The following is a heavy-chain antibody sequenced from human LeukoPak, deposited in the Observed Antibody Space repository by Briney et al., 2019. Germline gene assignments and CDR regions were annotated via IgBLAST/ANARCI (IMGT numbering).Heavy chain of an antibody. J-gene: IGHJ5*02. D-gene: IGHD2-15*01. Sequence: GGALRLSCAASGLAGSHNYVSWVRQAPGKGLEWVSAIHTSGDTCYADSVKGRFTISRDTSKNTLYLQINSLRVEDTAVYYCIVFGDSNHWGQGALVTVSS. V-gene: IGHV3-53*01. CDR1: GLAGSHNY. CDR2: IHTSGDT. CDR3: IVFGDSNH.